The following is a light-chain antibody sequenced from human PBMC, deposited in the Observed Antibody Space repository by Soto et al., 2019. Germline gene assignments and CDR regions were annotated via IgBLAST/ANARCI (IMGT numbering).Light chain of an antibody. Sequence: EIVMTQSPATLSVSPGERATLSCRASQSVSSNLAWYQQKPGQAPRLLIYGASTRATGIPARFSGSGSGTQFTLTISSVQSEDFALYYCQQYNNWPPMYTFGQGTKREI. CDR3: QQYNNWPPMYT. J-gene: IGKJ2*01. CDR2: GAS. CDR1: QSVSSN. V-gene: IGKV3-15*01.